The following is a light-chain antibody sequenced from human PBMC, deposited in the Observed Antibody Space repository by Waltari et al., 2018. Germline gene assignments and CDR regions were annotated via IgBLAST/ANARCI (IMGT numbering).Light chain of an antibody. CDR1: SSSVGGYNH. V-gene: IGLV2-14*03. J-gene: IGLJ2*01. Sequence: QSALTQPASVSGSPAQSLTISCTGPSSSVGGYNHVSWYQQHPGKAPKLMLYDVSNRPSGVSNRFSGSKSGNTASLTISGLQAEDEADYYCSSYTSSNTLVFGGGTKLTVL. CDR2: DVS. CDR3: SSYTSSNTLV.